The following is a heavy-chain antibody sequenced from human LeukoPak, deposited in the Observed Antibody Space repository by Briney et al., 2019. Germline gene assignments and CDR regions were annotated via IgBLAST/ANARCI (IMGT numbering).Heavy chain of an antibody. J-gene: IGHJ5*02. CDR3: ARVIPDPVLRYFDWLYGRGWFDP. CDR1: GGSISSGGYY. D-gene: IGHD3-9*01. CDR2: IYYSGST. V-gene: IGHV4-31*03. Sequence: KSSQTLSLTCTVSGGSISSGGYYWSWIRQHPGKGLEWIGYIYYSGSTYYNPSLKSRVTISVDTSKNQFSLKLSSVTAADTAVYYCARVIPDPVLRYFDWLYGRGWFDPWGQGTLVTVSS.